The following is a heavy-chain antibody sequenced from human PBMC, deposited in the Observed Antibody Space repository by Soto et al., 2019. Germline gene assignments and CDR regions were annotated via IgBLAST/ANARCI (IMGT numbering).Heavy chain of an antibody. Sequence: PSETLSLTCTVSGGSISSSSYYWGWIRQPPGKGLEWIGSIYYSGSTYYNPSLKSRVTISVDTSKNQFSLKLSSVTAADTAVYYCASPKLAFYDFWSGYYTGFDYWGQGTLVTVSS. CDR3: ASPKLAFYDFWSGYYTGFDY. CDR2: IYYSGST. D-gene: IGHD3-3*01. V-gene: IGHV4-39*01. J-gene: IGHJ4*02. CDR1: GGSISSSSYY.